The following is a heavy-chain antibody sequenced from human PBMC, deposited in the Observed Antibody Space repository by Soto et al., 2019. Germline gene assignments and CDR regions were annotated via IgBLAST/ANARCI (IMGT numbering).Heavy chain of an antibody. V-gene: IGHV3-33*01. CDR1: GFTFSSYG. D-gene: IGHD2-8*01. J-gene: IGHJ6*02. CDR2: IWYDGSNK. CDR3: ARGYCTNGVCYTDKNHYYYYYGMDV. Sequence: PVGSLSLSCSASGFTFSSYGMHWVREAPGKGLEWVAVIWYDGSNKYYADSVKGRFTISRDNSKNTLYLQMNSLRAEDTAVYYCARGYCTNGVCYTDKNHYYYYYGMDVWGQGTTVTVSS.